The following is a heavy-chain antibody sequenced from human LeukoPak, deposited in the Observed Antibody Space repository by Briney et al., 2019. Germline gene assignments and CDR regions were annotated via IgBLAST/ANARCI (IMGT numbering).Heavy chain of an antibody. V-gene: IGHV4-34*01. CDR3: ARGRPNPGDKHNWFDP. Sequence: SETLSLTCAVYGGSFCGYYWSWIRQPPGKGLEWIGEINHSGSTNYNPPLKSRFTISVDTSKNQFSLKLSSVTAADTAVYYCARGRPNPGDKHNWFDPWGQGTLVTASS. CDR1: GGSFCGYY. J-gene: IGHJ5*02. D-gene: IGHD4-17*01. CDR2: INHSGST.